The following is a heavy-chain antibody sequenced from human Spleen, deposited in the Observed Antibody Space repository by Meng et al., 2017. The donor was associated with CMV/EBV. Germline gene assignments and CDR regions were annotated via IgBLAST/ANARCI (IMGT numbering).Heavy chain of an antibody. D-gene: IGHD3-22*01. Sequence: GSLRLSCTVSGGSITGYYWSWIRQPPGKGVEWIGHIHYSGSTDYNPSLESRVTISIHTSKNQFSLKLSSVTAADTAVYYCARAGGYYYDSSGYADYWGQGTLVTVSS. J-gene: IGHJ4*02. CDR1: GGSITGYY. CDR3: ARAGGYYYDSSGYADY. V-gene: IGHV4-59*12. CDR2: IHYSGST.